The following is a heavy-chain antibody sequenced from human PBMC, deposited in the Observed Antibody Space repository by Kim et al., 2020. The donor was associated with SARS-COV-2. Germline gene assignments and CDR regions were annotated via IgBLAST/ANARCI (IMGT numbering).Heavy chain of an antibody. CDR2: IYHSGST. Sequence: SETLSLTCTVSGYSISSGYYWGWIRQPPGKGLEWIGSIYHSGSTYYNPSLKSRVTISVDTSKNQFSLKLSSVTAADTAVYYCARRAYYEPWYFDLWGRGTLVTVSS. CDR3: ARRAYYEPWYFDL. D-gene: IGHD3-3*01. V-gene: IGHV4-38-2*02. CDR1: GYSISSGYY. J-gene: IGHJ2*01.